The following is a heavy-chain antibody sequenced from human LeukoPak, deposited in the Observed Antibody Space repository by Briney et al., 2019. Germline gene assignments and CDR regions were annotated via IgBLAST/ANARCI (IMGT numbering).Heavy chain of an antibody. V-gene: IGHV3-74*01. CDR1: GFTFSSYW. CDR3: ARDGSSWSFDY. D-gene: IGHD6-13*01. Sequence: AGGSLRLSCAASGFTFSSYWMYWVRQAPGKGLVWVSRINNDGSSTSYVDSYADSVKGRFTISRDNAKNTLYLQMNSLRAEDTAVYYCARDGSSWSFDYWGQGTLVTVSS. J-gene: IGHJ4*02. CDR2: INNDGSST.